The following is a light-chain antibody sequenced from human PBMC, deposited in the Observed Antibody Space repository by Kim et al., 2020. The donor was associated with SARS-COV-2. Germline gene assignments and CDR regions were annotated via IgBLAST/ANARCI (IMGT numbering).Light chain of an antibody. J-gene: IGLJ3*02. Sequence: VALGQTARITCGGSGMGAKSVHWYQQKPGQAPVLVIYRDRNRPSGIPERFSGSNSGNTATLTISRAQAGDEADYYCHVWDSNTAVFGGGTQLTVL. V-gene: IGLV3-9*01. CDR3: HVWDSNTAV. CDR2: RDR. CDR1: GMGAKS.